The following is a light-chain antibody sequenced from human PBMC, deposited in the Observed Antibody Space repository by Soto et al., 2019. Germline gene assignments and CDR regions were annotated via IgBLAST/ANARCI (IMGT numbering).Light chain of an antibody. J-gene: IGLJ2*01. Sequence: QSALTQPASVSGSPGQAITISCTGTSSDVGGYNYVSWYQQHPGKAPKLMSYDVSNRPSGVSNRFYGSKSGNTVALTISWLQAEDEADYYCSSYTRSSTGLFGGGTQVPVL. CDR2: DVS. CDR3: SSYTRSSTGL. CDR1: SSDVGGYNY. V-gene: IGLV2-14*01.